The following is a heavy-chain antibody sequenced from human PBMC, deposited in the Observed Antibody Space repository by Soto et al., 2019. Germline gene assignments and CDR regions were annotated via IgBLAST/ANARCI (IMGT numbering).Heavy chain of an antibody. J-gene: IGHJ4*02. CDR2: INPSSGST. Sequence: ASVKVSCKASGYSLIRYYMHWVRQAPGQGLEWMGTINPSSGSTSYAQKFQGRVTTTRDTSTSTVYMELSSLRSEDTAVYYCARDPPDFNSGLDYWGQGTVVTVSS. V-gene: IGHV1-46*01. CDR3: ARDPPDFNSGLDY. CDR1: GYSLIRYY. D-gene: IGHD1-26*01.